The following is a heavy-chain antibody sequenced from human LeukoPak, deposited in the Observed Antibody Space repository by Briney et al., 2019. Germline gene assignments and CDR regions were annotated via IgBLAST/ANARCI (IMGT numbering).Heavy chain of an antibody. V-gene: IGHV1-69*13. CDR3: AREGSGYYFDY. Sequence: GASVKVSCKASGGTFSSYAISWVRQAPGQGLEWVGGIIPIFGTANYAQKFQGRVTITADESTSTAYMELSSLRSEDTAVYYCAREGSGYYFDYWGQGTLVTVSS. CDR2: IIPIFGTA. CDR1: GGTFSSYA. J-gene: IGHJ4*02. D-gene: IGHD1-26*01.